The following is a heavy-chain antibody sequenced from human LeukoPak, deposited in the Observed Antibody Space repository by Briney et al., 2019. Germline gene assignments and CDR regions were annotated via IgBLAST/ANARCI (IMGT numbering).Heavy chain of an antibody. CDR1: GGSISGGDYY. V-gene: IGHV4-30-4*08. CDR2: ISYSGST. J-gene: IGHJ2*01. Sequence: PSETLSLTCTVSGGSISGGDYYWSWVRQPPSKSLEWIGYISYSGSTFYNPSLKSRVTISVDTSKNQFSLKLSSVTAADTAVYYCARTRSLTYYYDSSGSPDWYFDLWGRGTLVTVSS. D-gene: IGHD3-22*01. CDR3: ARTRSLTYYYDSSGSPDWYFDL.